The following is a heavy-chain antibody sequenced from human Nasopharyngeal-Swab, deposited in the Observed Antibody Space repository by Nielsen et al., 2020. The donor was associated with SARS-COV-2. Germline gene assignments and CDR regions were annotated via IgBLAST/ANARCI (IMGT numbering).Heavy chain of an antibody. CDR2: ISGSGGST. V-gene: IGHV3-23*01. Sequence: LSLTCAASGFTFSDSAIHWVRQAPGKGLEWVSAISGSGGSTYYADSVKGRFTISRDNSKNTLYLQMNSLRAEDTAVYYCAKDAASSSSHYYGMDVWGQGTTVTVSS. CDR1: GFTFSDSA. J-gene: IGHJ6*02. D-gene: IGHD6-6*01. CDR3: AKDAASSSSHYYGMDV.